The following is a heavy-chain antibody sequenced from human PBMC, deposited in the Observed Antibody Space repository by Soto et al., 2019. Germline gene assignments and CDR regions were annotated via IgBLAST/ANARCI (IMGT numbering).Heavy chain of an antibody. V-gene: IGHV3-11*01. D-gene: IGHD3-9*01. J-gene: IGHJ5*02. CDR3: ARDRPGAPIDILTGYQPAP. CDR1: GFTFSDYY. Sequence: GGSLRLSCAASGFTFSDYYMSWIRQAPGKGLEWVSYISSSGSTIYYADSVKGRFTISRDNAKNSLYLQMNSLRAEDTAVYYCARDRPGAPIDILTGYQPAPWGQGTLVTVSS. CDR2: ISSSGSTI.